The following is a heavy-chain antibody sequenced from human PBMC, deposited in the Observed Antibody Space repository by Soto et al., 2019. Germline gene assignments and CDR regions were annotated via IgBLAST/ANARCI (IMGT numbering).Heavy chain of an antibody. Sequence: QVELVQSGAEVKKPGASVKVSCKASGYTFNRHGITWVRQAPGQGLEWMGWINPYNGNTHPEQRLQGRVTMTTDTSKNTAYLERRSLRSDDTAVYYCARAHCRSVSCYHPFYYYYMDVWGKGTTVTVSS. J-gene: IGHJ6*03. CDR1: GYTFNRHG. V-gene: IGHV1-18*01. CDR2: INPYNGNT. CDR3: ARAHCRSVSCYHPFYYYYMDV. D-gene: IGHD2-2*01.